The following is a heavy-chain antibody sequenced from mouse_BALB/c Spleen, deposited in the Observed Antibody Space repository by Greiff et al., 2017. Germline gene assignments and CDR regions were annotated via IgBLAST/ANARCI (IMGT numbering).Heavy chain of an antibody. CDR2: IDPENGDT. V-gene: IGHV14-4*02. Sequence: VQLKESGAELVRSGASVKLSCTASGFNIKDYYMHWVKQRPEQGLEWIGWIDPENGDTEYAPKFQGKATMTADTSSNTAYLQLSSLTSEDTAVYYCTFYYGKNWYFDVWGAGTTVTVSS. CDR3: TFYYGKNWYFDV. CDR1: GFNIKDYY. J-gene: IGHJ1*01. D-gene: IGHD2-1*01.